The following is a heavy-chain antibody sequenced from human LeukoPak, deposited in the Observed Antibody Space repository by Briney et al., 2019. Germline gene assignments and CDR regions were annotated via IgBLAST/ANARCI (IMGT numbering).Heavy chain of an antibody. Sequence: GGSLRLSCAASGFTVSSNYMTWVRQAPGKGLEWLSIIYSSGSTYYADSVKGRFTISRDNSKNTLYLQMNSLRADDTAVYYCARDGAAWGQGTLVTVSS. CDR3: ARDGAA. CDR1: GFTVSSNY. J-gene: IGHJ5*02. D-gene: IGHD4/OR15-4a*01. V-gene: IGHV3-53*01. CDR2: IYSSGST.